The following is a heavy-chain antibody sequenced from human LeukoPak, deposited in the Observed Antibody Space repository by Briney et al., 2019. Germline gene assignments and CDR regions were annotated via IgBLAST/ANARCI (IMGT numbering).Heavy chain of an antibody. CDR1: GFTFSSYG. D-gene: IGHD3-9*01. V-gene: IGHV3-30*02. Sequence: GGSLRLSCAASGFTFSSYGMHWVRQAPGKGLEWVAFIRYDGSNKYYADSVKGRFTISRDNSKNTLYLQMNSLRAEDTAVYYCAKVNPSLRYFDWPIPLDYWGQGTLVTVSS. J-gene: IGHJ4*02. CDR2: IRYDGSNK. CDR3: AKVNPSLRYFDWPIPLDY.